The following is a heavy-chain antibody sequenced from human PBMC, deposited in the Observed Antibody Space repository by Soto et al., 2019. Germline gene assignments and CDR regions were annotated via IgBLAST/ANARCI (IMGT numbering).Heavy chain of an antibody. CDR2: TYYSRST. J-gene: IGHJ4*02. CDR3: ARGRAAAGRLVDY. CDR1: GGSISSYY. Sequence: PSETLSLTCTVSGGSISSYYWSWIRQPPGKGLEWIGYTYYSRSTNYHPALKSRVTISVDKSKNQFSLKLSSVTAADTAVYYCARGRAAAGRLVDYWGQGTLVTVSS. D-gene: IGHD6-13*01. V-gene: IGHV4-59*01.